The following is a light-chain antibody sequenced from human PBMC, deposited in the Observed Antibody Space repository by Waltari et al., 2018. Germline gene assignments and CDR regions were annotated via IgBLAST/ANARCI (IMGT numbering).Light chain of an antibody. V-gene: IGLV2-14*01. CDR3: SSYTSSSTL. CDR1: SSDVGGYNY. CDR2: EVS. Sequence: QSALTPPASVSGSPGPSITISCTGTSSDVGGYNYVSWYQQHPGKAPKLMIYEVSNRPSGVSNRFSGSKSGNTASLTISGLQAEDEADYYCSSYTSSSTLFGGGTKLTVL. J-gene: IGLJ2*01.